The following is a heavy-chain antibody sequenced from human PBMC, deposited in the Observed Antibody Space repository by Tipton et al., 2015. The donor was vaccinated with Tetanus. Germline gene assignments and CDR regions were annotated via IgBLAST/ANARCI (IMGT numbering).Heavy chain of an antibody. CDR3: ARERLGPVTGTRYYFDY. CDR2: IYPAGGT. V-gene: IGHV4-4*07. D-gene: IGHD6-19*01. CDR1: GDPMNDFY. J-gene: IGHJ4*02. Sequence: TLSLTCTVSGDPMNDFYWSWIRQPPGKGLEWIGRIYPAGGTNYNPSLQSRVTMSVDTSKNQCSLNLTSVTAADTAVYYCARERLGPVTGTRYYFDYWGQGTLVIVSS.